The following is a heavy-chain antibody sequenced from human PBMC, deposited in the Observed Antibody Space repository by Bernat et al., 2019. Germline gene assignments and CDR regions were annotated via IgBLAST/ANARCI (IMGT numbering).Heavy chain of an antibody. CDR3: ARRPGIAAAGTRYYYYGMDV. V-gene: IGHV1-18*01. D-gene: IGHD6-13*01. J-gene: IGHJ6*02. Sequence: QVQLVQSGAEVKKPGASVKVSCKASGYTFTSYGISWVRQAPGQGLEWMGWISAYNGNTNYAQKLQGRVTMTTDTSTSTAYMELRSLSSDDTAVYYCARRPGIAAAGTRYYYYGMDVWGQGTTVTVSS. CDR2: ISAYNGNT. CDR1: GYTFTSYG.